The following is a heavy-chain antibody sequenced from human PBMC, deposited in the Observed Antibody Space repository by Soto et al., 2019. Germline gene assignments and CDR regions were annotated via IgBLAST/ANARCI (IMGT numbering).Heavy chain of an antibody. CDR3: AKGTDIAEGWGIAVAGIGNDY. D-gene: IGHD6-19*01. J-gene: IGHJ4*02. Sequence: SVKVSCKASGGTFSSYTISWVRQAPGQGLEWMGRIIPILGIANYAQKFQGRVTITADKSTSTAYMELSSLRSEDTAVYYCAKGTDIAEGWGIAVAGIGNDYWGQGTLVTVSS. CDR1: GGTFSSYT. CDR2: IIPILGIA. V-gene: IGHV1-69*02.